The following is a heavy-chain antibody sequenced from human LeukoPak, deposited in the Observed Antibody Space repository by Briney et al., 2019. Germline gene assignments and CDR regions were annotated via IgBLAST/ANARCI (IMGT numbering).Heavy chain of an antibody. J-gene: IGHJ6*02. D-gene: IGHD6-19*01. CDR2: IYYSGST. V-gene: IGHV4-59*12. Sequence: SETLSLTCTVSGGSISGYHWSWIRQPPGKGLEWIGYIYYSGSTKYNPSLKSRVTMSVDTSKNLVSLRLTSLTAADTAVYYCARDRRPRAVAGAYISYRMDVWGQGTTVTVSS. CDR3: ARDRRPRAVAGAYISYRMDV. CDR1: GGSISGYH.